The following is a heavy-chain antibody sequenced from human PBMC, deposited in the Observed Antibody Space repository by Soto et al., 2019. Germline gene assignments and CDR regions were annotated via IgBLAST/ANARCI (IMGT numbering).Heavy chain of an antibody. V-gene: IGHV4-31*03. CDR1: GGSISSGGYY. D-gene: IGHD3-9*01. CDR2: IYYSGST. Sequence: SETLSLTCTVSGGSISSGGYYWSWIRQHPGKGLEWIGYIYYSGSTYYNPSLKSRVTISVDTSKNQFSLKLSSVTAADTAVYYCARVLELRYFVDPWGQGTLVTVSS. CDR3: ARVLELRYFVDP. J-gene: IGHJ5*02.